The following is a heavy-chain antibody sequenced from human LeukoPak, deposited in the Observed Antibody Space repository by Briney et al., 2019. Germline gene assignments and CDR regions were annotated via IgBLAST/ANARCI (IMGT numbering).Heavy chain of an antibody. CDR3: ARAVTSFHYYDSSGYYYFDY. D-gene: IGHD3-22*01. CDR1: GGSISSGGYS. J-gene: IGHJ4*02. Sequence: QPLSLTCAVSGGSISSGGYSWSWIRQPPGKGLEWIGYIYHSGSTYYNPSLKSRVTISVDRSKNQFSLKLSSVTAADTAVYYCARAVTSFHYYDSSGYYYFDYWGQGTLVTVSS. V-gene: IGHV4-30-2*01. CDR2: IYHSGST.